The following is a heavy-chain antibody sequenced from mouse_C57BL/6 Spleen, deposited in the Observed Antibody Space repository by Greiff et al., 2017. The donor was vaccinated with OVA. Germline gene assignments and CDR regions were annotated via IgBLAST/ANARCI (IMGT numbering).Heavy chain of an antibody. V-gene: IGHV5-17*01. CDR2: ISSGSSTI. CDR3: ARLGQDAMDY. CDR1: GFTFSDYG. Sequence: VQLKESGGGLVKPGGSLKLSCAASGFTFSDYGMHWVRQAPEKGLEWVAYISSGSSTIYYADTVKGRFTISRDNAKNTLFLQMTSLRSEDTAMYYCARLGQDAMDYWGQGTSVTVSS. D-gene: IGHD3-3*01. J-gene: IGHJ4*01.